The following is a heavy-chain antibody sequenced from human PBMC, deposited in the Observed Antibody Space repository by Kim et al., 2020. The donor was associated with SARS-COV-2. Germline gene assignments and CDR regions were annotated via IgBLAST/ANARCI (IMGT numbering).Heavy chain of an antibody. J-gene: IGHJ6*02. D-gene: IGHD3-10*01. CDR3: AKDLRNYYGSGSVYYGVDV. CDR2: IWYDGSNK. CDR1: VFTFSNYG. V-gene: IGHV3-33*06. Sequence: LSLTCAASVFTFSNYGMHWVRQAPGKGLEWVAVIWYDGSNKYYADSVKGRFTISRDNSKNTLYLQMNSLRAEDTAVYYCAKDLRNYYGSGSVYYGVDVWGQGTTVIVSS.